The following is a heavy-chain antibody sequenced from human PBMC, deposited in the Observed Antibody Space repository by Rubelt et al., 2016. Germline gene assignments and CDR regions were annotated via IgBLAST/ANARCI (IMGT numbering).Heavy chain of an antibody. D-gene: IGHD4-17*01. CDR1: SNY. CDR2: VYSGGST. Sequence: SNYMSWVRQAPGKGLEWVSVVYSGGSTYSADSVKGRFTISRDNSKNTLYLQMNSLRAEDTAVYYCAKCMTTVTIIDYWGQGTLVTVSS. CDR3: AKCMTTVTIIDY. J-gene: IGHJ4*02. V-gene: IGHV3-66*01.